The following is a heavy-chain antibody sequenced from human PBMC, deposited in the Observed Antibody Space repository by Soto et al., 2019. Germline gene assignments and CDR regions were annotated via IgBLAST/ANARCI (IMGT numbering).Heavy chain of an antibody. D-gene: IGHD6-13*01. V-gene: IGHV4-30-2*01. Sequence: QLQLQESGSGLVKPSQTLSLTCAVSGGSISSGGYSWSWIRQPPGKGLEWIGYIYHSGSTYYNPSLKSRVTISVDRSKIQLSLQLSSVTAADTAVYYWARGGIAAAHDAFDIWGQGTMVTVSS. CDR2: IYHSGST. CDR3: ARGGIAAAHDAFDI. J-gene: IGHJ3*02. CDR1: GGSISSGGYS.